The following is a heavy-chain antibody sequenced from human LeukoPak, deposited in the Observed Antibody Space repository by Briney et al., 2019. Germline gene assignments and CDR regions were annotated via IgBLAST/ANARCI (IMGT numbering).Heavy chain of an antibody. CDR1: GYTFSSHY. CDR2: INPSGGRT. D-gene: IGHD4-23*01. Sequence: ASVKVSCKAFGYTFSSHYIHCVRQAPGQGLEWMGVINPSGGRTTYAQKFQGRVTMTRDMSTSTVYMELSSLRSDDTAVYYCARDANPTYGGNAYNWFDPWGQGTLVTVSS. CDR3: ARDANPTYGGNAYNWFDP. V-gene: IGHV1-46*01. J-gene: IGHJ5*02.